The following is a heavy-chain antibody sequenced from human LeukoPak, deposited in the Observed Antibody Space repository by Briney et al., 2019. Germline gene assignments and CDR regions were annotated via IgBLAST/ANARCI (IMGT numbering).Heavy chain of an antibody. CDR2: ISGSGGST. D-gene: IGHD3-10*01. V-gene: IGHV3-23*01. Sequence: GGSLRLSCAASGFTFSSYGMSWVRQAPGKGLEWVSAISGSGGSTYYADSVKGRFTISRDNSKNTLYLQMNSLRAEDTAVYYCAKDWNGSGYFDYWGQGTLVTVSS. J-gene: IGHJ4*02. CDR3: AKDWNGSGYFDY. CDR1: GFTFSSYG.